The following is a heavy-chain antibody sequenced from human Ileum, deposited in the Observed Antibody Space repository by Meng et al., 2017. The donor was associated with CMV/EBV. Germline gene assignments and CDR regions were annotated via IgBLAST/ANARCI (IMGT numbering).Heavy chain of an antibody. J-gene: IGHJ4*02. CDR1: EFTFSNYA. CDR3: ATEEKGVGPGPIVH. V-gene: IGHV3-23*01. D-gene: IGHD3-3*01. Sequence: GESLKISCVASEFTFSNYAMTWVRQAPGKGLECVSAITSSGDGTYYADYVKGRFTISRDNSKNTLYLQLSSLRADDTDLYYCATEEKGVGPGPIVHWGQGTLVTVSS. CDR2: ITSSGDGT.